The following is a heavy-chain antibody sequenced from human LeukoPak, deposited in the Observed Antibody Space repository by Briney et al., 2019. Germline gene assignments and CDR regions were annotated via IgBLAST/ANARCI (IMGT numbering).Heavy chain of an antibody. CDR2: IYYSGST. V-gene: IGHV4-39*01. D-gene: IGHD3-22*01. CDR1: GGSISSSSYY. CDR3: ARPCYYDSSGYSYYFDY. J-gene: IGHJ4*02. Sequence: SETLSLTCTVSGGSISSSSYYWGWIRQPPGKWLEWIGSIYYSGSTYYNPSLKSRVTISVDTSKNQFSLKLSSVTAADTAVYYCARPCYYDSSGYSYYFDYWGQGTLFTVSS.